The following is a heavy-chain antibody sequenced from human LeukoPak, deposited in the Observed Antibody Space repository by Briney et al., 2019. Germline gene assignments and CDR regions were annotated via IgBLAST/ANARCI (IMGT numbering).Heavy chain of an antibody. Sequence: GGSLRLFCAASGFTFSSYAMSWVRQAPGKGLEWVSAISGSGGSTYYADSVKGRFTISRDNSKNTLYLQMNSLRAEDTAVYYCAKGNVDIVATTDWGQGTLVTVSS. J-gene: IGHJ4*02. D-gene: IGHD5-12*01. V-gene: IGHV3-23*01. CDR2: ISGSGGST. CDR3: AKGNVDIVATTD. CDR1: GFTFSSYA.